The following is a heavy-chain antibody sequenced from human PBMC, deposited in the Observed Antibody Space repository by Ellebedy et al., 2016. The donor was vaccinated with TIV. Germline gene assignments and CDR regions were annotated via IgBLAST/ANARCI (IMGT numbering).Heavy chain of an antibody. CDR3: ARGASWSAITGLDY. D-gene: IGHD3-3*01. CDR1: GFTFSDYY. V-gene: IGHV3-11*04. Sequence: PGGSLRLSCVASGFTFSDYYMSWIRQAPGKGLEWVSYISSSSSTIYYADSVKGRFTISRDNAKNSLYLQMNSLRVEDTAVYYCARGASWSAITGLDYWGQGTLVTVSS. CDR2: ISSSSSTI. J-gene: IGHJ4*02.